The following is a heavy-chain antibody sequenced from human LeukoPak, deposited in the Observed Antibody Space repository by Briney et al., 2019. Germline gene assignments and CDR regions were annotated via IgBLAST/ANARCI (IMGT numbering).Heavy chain of an antibody. V-gene: IGHV3-21*06. CDR1: GFIFSSYI. D-gene: IGHD6-6*01. Sequence: PGGSLRLSCATSGFIFSSYIMNWVRQAPGKGLEWVASITVRSNYIYYADSVKGRFTISRDDAKNSLYLQMTSLRADDTAVYYCARDAGSSGYFDYWGQGTLVTVSS. J-gene: IGHJ4*02. CDR2: ITVRSNYI. CDR3: ARDAGSSGYFDY.